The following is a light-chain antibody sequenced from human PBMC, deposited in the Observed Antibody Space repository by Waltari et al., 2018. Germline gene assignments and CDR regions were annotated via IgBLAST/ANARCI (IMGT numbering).Light chain of an antibody. J-gene: IGKJ1*01. V-gene: IGKV3-20*01. Sequence: EIVLTQSPGTLSLSPGERDTLACRASQGVGKYLAWYQQRPGQAPRLLRYHASIRATGIPDRFSGSGFGTXFSLTISRLEPEDFXXXYXQXYXXXPXTFXXXTXV. CDR3: QXYXXXPXT. CDR2: HAS. CDR1: QGVGKY.